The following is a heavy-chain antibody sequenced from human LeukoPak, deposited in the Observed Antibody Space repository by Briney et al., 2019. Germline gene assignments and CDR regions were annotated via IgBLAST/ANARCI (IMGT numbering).Heavy chain of an antibody. J-gene: IGHJ4*02. CDR2: IYTSGST. Sequence: PSQTLSLTCTVSGGSISSGSYYWSWIRQPAGKGLEWIGRIYTSGSTNYNPSLKSRVTISVDTSKNQFSLKLSSVTAADTAVYYCASRAVADTFDYWGQGTLVTVSS. D-gene: IGHD6-19*01. CDR3: ASRAVADTFDY. V-gene: IGHV4-61*02. CDR1: GGSISSGSYY.